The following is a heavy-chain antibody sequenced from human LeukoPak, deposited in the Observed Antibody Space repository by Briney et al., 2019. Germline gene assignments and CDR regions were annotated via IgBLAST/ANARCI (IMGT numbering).Heavy chain of an antibody. V-gene: IGHV4-34*01. CDR1: GGSFSGYY. CDR2: INHRRST. Sequence: PSETLSLTCGVYGGSFSGYYWSWIRQTPGKGLEWIGEINHRRSTNYSSSFKTRVTMSVDTSKNQISLMLNSVTAADTAVYYCARGSRGYSYGYHRDWGQGTLVTVSS. J-gene: IGHJ4*02. D-gene: IGHD5-18*01. CDR3: ARGSRGYSYGYHRD.